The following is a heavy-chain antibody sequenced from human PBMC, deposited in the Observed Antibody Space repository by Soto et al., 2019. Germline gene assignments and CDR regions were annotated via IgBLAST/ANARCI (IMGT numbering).Heavy chain of an antibody. CDR1: GGSISSSNW. D-gene: IGHD3-10*01. CDR3: ARVTGHYYYGMDG. Sequence: QVQLQESGPGLVKPSGTLSLTCAVSGGSISSSNWWSWVRQPPGKGLEWIGEIYHSGNTNYNPSLTSRVTTSVDKTENQFSLKLSSVTAADTAVYYCARVTGHYYYGMDGWGQATTVTVSS. V-gene: IGHV4-4*02. CDR2: IYHSGNT. J-gene: IGHJ6*02.